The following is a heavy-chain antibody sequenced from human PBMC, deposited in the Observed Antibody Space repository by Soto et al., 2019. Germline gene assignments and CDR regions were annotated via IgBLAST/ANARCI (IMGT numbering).Heavy chain of an antibody. CDR2: ISYDGINE. CDR3: ARARLRLVELSLIGYLDY. D-gene: IGHD3-16*02. CDR1: GFTFTSYA. V-gene: IGHV3-30*15. Sequence: QVQLVESGGSVVQPGRSLRLSCEASGFTFTSYAMHWVRQAPGKGLEWVALISYDGINEYYADSVKGRFTISRDNSKNTLFLQMRSLRVEDTAVYYCARARLRLVELSLIGYLDYWGQGTLVTVSS. J-gene: IGHJ4*02.